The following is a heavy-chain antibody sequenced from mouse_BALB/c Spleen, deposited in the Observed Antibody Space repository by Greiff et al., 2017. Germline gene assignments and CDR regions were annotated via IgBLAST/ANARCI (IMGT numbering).Heavy chain of an antibody. CDR2: INPSNGRT. J-gene: IGHJ4*01. CDR3: ALKDY. CDR1: GYTFTSYW. Sequence: VQLQQPGAELVKPGASVKLSCKASGYTFTSYWMHWVKQRPGQGLEWIGEINPSNGRTNYNEKFKSKATLTVDKSSSTAYMQLSSLTSEDSAVYYCALKDYWGQGTSVTVSS. V-gene: IGHV1S81*02.